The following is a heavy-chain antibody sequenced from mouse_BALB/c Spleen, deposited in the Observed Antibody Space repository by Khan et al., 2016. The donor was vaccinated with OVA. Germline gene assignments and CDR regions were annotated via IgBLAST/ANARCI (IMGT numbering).Heavy chain of an antibody. CDR1: GYTFTRYV. CDR2: IYPFNDDT. J-gene: IGHJ2*01. CDR3: AKNYRYDVYIDY. Sequence: VQLQQSGPELVKPGASVKMSCEASGYTFTRYVIHWVKQKPGQGLEWIGYIYPFNDDTKYNEKFKGKATLTSDTSSSTAYMELRSLTSEDSAGYYCAKNYRYDVYIDYWGQGTTLTVSS. D-gene: IGHD2-14*01. V-gene: IGHV1S136*01.